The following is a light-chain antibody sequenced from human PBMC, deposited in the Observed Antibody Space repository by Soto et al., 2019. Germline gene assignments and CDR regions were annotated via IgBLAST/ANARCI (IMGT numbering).Light chain of an antibody. CDR1: SSDIGGYNY. CDR3: AAWDDSLNGRV. V-gene: IGLV2-14*01. CDR2: EVS. J-gene: IGLJ1*01. Sequence: QSALTQPASVSGSPGQSITISCAGTSSDIGGYNYVSWYQQHPGKAPKVMIYEVSNRPSGVSNRFSGSKSGNTASLTISGLQAEDEADYYCAAWDDSLNGRVFGTGTKVTVL.